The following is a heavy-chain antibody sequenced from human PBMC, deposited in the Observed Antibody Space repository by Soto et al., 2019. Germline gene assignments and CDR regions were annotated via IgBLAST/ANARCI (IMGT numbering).Heavy chain of an antibody. D-gene: IGHD6-6*01. CDR1: GYSFTNYW. J-gene: IGHJ6*02. Sequence: PGESLKISCTGSGYSFTNYWISWVRQMPGKRLEWMGEIDPRDSHTNYSPSFQGHVTMSTDKSNGTAYLHWSSLKASDSAMYYCARHYSGSPFMDLWGQGTTVTVSS. V-gene: IGHV5-10-1*01. CDR3: ARHYSGSPFMDL. CDR2: IDPRDSHT.